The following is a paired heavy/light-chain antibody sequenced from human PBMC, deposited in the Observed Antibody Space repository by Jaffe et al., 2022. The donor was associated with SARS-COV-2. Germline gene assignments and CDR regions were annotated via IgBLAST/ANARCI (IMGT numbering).Light chain of an antibody. J-gene: IGKJ3*01. CDR3: QQSYGSPT. Sequence: IQMTQSPSSLSASAGDRVTITCRASQNVYTYLNWYQQKPGKVPKLLIFAASSLEGGAPSRFSGSGSGTDFTLTISSLQPEDSATYYCQQSYGSPTFGPGTKVDIK. CDR1: QNVYTY. CDR2: AAS. V-gene: IGKV1-39*01.
Heavy chain of an antibody. CDR2: ISGSGDYT. J-gene: IGHJ3*02. Sequence: EAQVAESGGGLVQPGGSLRLSCAGSGFSFSSHAMSWVRQAPGKGLDWVSAISGSGDYTYYADSVKGRFTISRDNSKNTVYLQMNSLRAEDTAVYYCTKLKDAALDKHAFEIWGQGAMLTVSS. V-gene: IGHV3-23*04. CDR1: GFSFSSHA. CDR3: TKLKDAALDKHAFEI. D-gene: IGHD5-18*01.